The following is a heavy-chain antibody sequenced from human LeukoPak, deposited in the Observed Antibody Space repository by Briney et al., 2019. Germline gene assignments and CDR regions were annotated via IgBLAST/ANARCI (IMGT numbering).Heavy chain of an antibody. CDR3: ATSLRYFDWPGAFDY. D-gene: IGHD3-9*01. CDR2: ISGSGGST. CDR1: GFTFSSYA. J-gene: IGHJ4*02. Sequence: TGGSLRLSCAASGFTFSSYAMSWVRQAPGKGLERVSAISGSGGSTYYADSVKGRFTIFRDNSKNTLYLQMNSLRAEDTAVYYCATSLRYFDWPGAFDYWGQGTLVTVSS. V-gene: IGHV3-23*01.